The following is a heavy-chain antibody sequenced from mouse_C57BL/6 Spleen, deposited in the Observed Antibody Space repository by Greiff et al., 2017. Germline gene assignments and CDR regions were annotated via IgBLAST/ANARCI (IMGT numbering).Heavy chain of an antibody. CDR1: GYSITSGYD. CDR2: ISYSGST. J-gene: IGHJ2*01. CDR3: ARACGSLYFDY. D-gene: IGHD1-3*01. Sequence: EVQLQESGPGMVKPSQSLSLTCTVTGYSITSGYDWHWIRHFPGNKLEWMGYISYSGSTNYNPSLKSRISITHDTSKNHFFLKLNSVTTEDTATYYCARACGSLYFDYWGQGTTLTVSS. V-gene: IGHV3-1*01.